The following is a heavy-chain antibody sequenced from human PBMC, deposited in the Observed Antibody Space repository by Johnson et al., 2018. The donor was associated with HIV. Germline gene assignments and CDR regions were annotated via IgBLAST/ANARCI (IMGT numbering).Heavy chain of an antibody. CDR1: GFTFSSYW. Sequence: VQLVESGGGVVQPGGSLRLSCAASGFTFSSYWMNWVRQAPGKGLEWVANIKQDGSEKSYVDSVKGRFTISRDNSQNTLYLQMNSLRAEDTAVYYCARVRSSSAYAFDIWGQGTMVTVSS. CDR3: ARVRSSSAYAFDI. CDR2: IKQDGSEK. D-gene: IGHD6-13*01. J-gene: IGHJ3*02. V-gene: IGHV3-7*02.